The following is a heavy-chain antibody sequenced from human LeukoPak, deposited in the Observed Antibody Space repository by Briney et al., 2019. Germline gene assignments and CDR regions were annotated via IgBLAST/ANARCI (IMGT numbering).Heavy chain of an antibody. CDR3: ARGPYYYDSSGYYSCDY. J-gene: IGHJ4*02. V-gene: IGHV1-8*01. Sequence: ASVKVSCKASGYTFTSYDINWVRQATGQGLEWMGWMNPNSGNTGYAQKFQGRVTMTTNTSISTAYMELSSLRSEDTAVYYCARGPYYYDSSGYYSCDYWGQGTLVTVSS. D-gene: IGHD3-22*01. CDR1: GYTFTSYD. CDR2: MNPNSGNT.